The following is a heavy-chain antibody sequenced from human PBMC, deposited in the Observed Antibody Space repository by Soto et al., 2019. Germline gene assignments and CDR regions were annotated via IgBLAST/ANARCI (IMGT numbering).Heavy chain of an antibody. CDR1: LYTFTLYY. CDR2: INPNSVGT. J-gene: IGHJ4*02. D-gene: IGHD5-18*01. Sequence: RASVXVSFKASLYTFTLYYLQCVLQAPGQGLDCMGWINPNSVGTNYAQKFQGRVTMTRDTSISTAYMELSRLRSDDTAVYYCARDSSGYSFMGSLESWGQGTLVTVYS. V-gene: IGHV1-2*02. CDR3: ARDSSGYSFMGSLES.